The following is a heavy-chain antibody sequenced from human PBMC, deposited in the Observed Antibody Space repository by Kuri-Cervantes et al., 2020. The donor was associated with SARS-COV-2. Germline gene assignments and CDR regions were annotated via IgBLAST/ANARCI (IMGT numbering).Heavy chain of an antibody. J-gene: IGHJ5*02. CDR1: GFTFSSYG. CDR2: IRYDGSNK. V-gene: IGHV3-30*02. CDR3: AKTRRGPIDL. D-gene: IGHD2-21*01. Sequence: GESLKISCAASGFTFSSYGMHWVRQAPGKGLEWVAFIRYDGSNKYYADSVKGRFTISRDNSNNTLYLQLHSLRPEDTAVYYCAKTRRGPIDLWGQGTLVTVS.